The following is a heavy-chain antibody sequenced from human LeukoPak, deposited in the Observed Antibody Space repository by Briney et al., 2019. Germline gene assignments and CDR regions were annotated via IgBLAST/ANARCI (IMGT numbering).Heavy chain of an antibody. V-gene: IGHV4-38-2*02. D-gene: IGHD3-22*01. CDR3: AQSWGRYDSSGYPYYFDY. CDR2: MYHSGST. J-gene: IGHJ4*02. Sequence: SETLSLTCSVSGYSISSGYYWGWIRQPPGKGLEWIGSMYHSGSTYYNPSLKSRVTISIDMSKNQFSLKLSSVTAADTAVYYCAQSWGRYDSSGYPYYFDYWGQGTLVTVSS. CDR1: GYSISSGYY.